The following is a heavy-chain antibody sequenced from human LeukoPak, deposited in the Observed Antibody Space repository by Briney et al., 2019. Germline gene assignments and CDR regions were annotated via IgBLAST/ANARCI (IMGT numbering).Heavy chain of an antibody. CDR2: IIPIIGIT. V-gene: IGHV1-69*04. J-gene: IGHJ4*02. D-gene: IGHD6-19*01. Sequence: GSSVKVSCKASGDTFTSYAISWVRQAPGQGLEWMGRIIPIIGITNYAQKFQGRVTITADKSTSTAYMELSSLISDDTAVYYCARDSSSGWYSDYWGQGTLVTVSS. CDR1: GDTFTSYA. CDR3: ARDSSSGWYSDY.